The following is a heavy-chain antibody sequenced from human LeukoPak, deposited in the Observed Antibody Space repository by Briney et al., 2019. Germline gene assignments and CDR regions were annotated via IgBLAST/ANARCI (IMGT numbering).Heavy chain of an antibody. V-gene: IGHV3-30*18. CDR3: AKEFNRGLPDY. Sequence: GGSLRLSCAASGFTFSNFWISWVRQAPGKGLEWVAVISYDGSNEYYADSVKGRFTISRDNSKNTLYLQMSSLRAEDTAVYYCAKEFNRGLPDYWGQGTLVTVPS. CDR2: ISYDGSNE. D-gene: IGHD2-21*01. J-gene: IGHJ4*02. CDR1: GFTFSNFW.